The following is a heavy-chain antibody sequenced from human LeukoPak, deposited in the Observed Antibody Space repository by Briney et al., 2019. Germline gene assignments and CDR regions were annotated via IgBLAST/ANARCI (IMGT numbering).Heavy chain of an antibody. V-gene: IGHV3-23*01. CDR1: GFTFSAYA. Sequence: PVGSLRLCCAASGFTFSAYAMTWFRQAPGKGLEWVSVISGSGDTTYYADSVKGRFTVSRDNSKNTLYLQMNSLRAEDTAVYYCATDPGTMIVVPWGQGTLVTVSS. CDR2: ISGSGDTT. CDR3: ATDPGTMIVVP. J-gene: IGHJ4*02. D-gene: IGHD3-22*01.